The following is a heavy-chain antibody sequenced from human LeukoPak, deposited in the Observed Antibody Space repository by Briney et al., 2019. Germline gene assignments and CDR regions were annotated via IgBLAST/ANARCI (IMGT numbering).Heavy chain of an antibody. CDR1: GFSVSSNH. CDR2: MYGGGAT. V-gene: IGHV3-53*01. Sequence: GGSQRLSCTASGFSVSSNHMSWVRQAPGKGLEWVSLMYGGGATSYAESVKGRFTLSRDNSKNTLFFEMNSLRAEDTAVYYCARLAAGYWYFDLWGRGTLVTVSS. CDR3: ARLAAGYWYFDL. J-gene: IGHJ2*01. D-gene: IGHD3-22*01.